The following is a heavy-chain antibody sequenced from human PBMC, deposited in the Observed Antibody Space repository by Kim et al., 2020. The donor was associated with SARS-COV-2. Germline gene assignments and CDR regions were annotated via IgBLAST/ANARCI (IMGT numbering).Heavy chain of an antibody. V-gene: IGHV4-39*01. CDR1: GGSISSSSYY. D-gene: IGHD3-3*01. CDR3: ARQSPQTDGYCDVWSGFLSWFAP. CDR2: IYYSGST. J-gene: IGHJ5*02. Sequence: SETPSLTCTVSGGSISSSSYYWGWIRQPPGKGLEWIGSIYYSGSTYYNPSLKSRVTISVDTSKNQFSLKLSSVTAADTAVYYCARQSPQTDGYCDVWSGFLSWFAPGGQGTRVPVSS.